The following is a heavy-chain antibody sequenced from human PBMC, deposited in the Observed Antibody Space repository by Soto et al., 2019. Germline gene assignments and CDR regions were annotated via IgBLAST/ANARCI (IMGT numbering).Heavy chain of an antibody. V-gene: IGHV3-23*01. Sequence: GGSLRLSCAASGFTFSSYAMSWVRQAPGKGLEWVSAISGSGGSTYYADSVKGRFTISRDNSKNTLYLQMNSLRAEDTAVYYCAKDLGYSYVWTGIPTGYWGQGTLVTVSS. CDR2: ISGSGGST. D-gene: IGHD5-18*01. CDR3: AKDLGYSYVWTGIPTGY. CDR1: GFTFSSYA. J-gene: IGHJ4*02.